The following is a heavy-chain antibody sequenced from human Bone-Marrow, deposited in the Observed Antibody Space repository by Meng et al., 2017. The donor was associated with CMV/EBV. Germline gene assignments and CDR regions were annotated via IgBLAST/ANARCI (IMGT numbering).Heavy chain of an antibody. CDR3: ARVDGSSSSDP. CDR1: GFTFSNAW. J-gene: IGHJ5*02. CDR2: IKSKTDGGTT. V-gene: IGHV3-15*01. D-gene: IGHD6-13*01. Sequence: CAASGFTFSNAWMSWVRQAPGKGLEWVGRIKSKTDGGTTDYAAPVKGRFTISRDDSKNTLYLQMNSLRSEDTAVYYCARVDGSSSSDPWGQGTLVTVSS.